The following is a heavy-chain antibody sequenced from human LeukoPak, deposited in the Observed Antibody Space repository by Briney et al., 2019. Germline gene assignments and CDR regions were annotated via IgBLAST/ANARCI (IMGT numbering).Heavy chain of an antibody. J-gene: IGHJ5*02. Sequence: ASVKLSCKASGGTFSSYAISWVRQAPGQGLEWMGGIIPIFGTANYEQKFQGRVTITADESTTTAYMELSSLRSEDTAVYYCARRITMVRGVTTDNWFDPWGQGTLVTVSS. CDR1: GGTFSSYA. CDR2: IIPIFGTA. D-gene: IGHD3-10*01. V-gene: IGHV1-69*01. CDR3: ARRITMVRGVTTDNWFDP.